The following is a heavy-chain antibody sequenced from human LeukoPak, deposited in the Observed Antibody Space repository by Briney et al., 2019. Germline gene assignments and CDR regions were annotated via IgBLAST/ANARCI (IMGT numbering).Heavy chain of an antibody. CDR3: AKKVEMATIEY. V-gene: IGHV3-53*01. CDR1: GFTVSSNY. CDR2: IYSGGST. Sequence: PGGSLRLSCAASGFTVSSNYTRWVRQAPGKGMEWVSVIYSGGSTYYAESMKGRFTISRDNSKKTLYLQMNGLRAEDRAVYYCAKKVEMATIEYWGQGTLVTVSS. D-gene: IGHD5-24*01. J-gene: IGHJ4*02.